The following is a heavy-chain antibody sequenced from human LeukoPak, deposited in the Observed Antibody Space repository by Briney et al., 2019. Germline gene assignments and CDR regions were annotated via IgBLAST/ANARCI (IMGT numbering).Heavy chain of an antibody. J-gene: IGHJ4*02. Sequence: ASVKVSCKASGGSFSSFGISWVRQAPGQGLEWMGGVLPIFGITNYAQRFQGRVTITADESRSTAYMELSSLTSDDTAVYYCARDLLPMTKAGVVNDWGQGSLVIVSA. CDR3: ARDLLPMTKAGVVND. D-gene: IGHD3-3*01. CDR2: VLPIFGIT. V-gene: IGHV1-69*13. CDR1: GGSFSSFG.